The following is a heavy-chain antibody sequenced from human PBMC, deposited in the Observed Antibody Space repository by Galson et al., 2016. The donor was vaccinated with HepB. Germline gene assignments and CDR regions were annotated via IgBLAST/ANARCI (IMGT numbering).Heavy chain of an antibody. D-gene: IGHD3-10*01. J-gene: IGHJ3*02. CDR2: ILYDGSNK. CDR1: GFTLRSYG. CDR3: ARDPGNYYGSEDDAFDT. V-gene: IGHV3-33*05. Sequence: SLRLSCAASGFTLRSYGMHWVRQAPGKGLEWVAVILYDGSNKYYADSVKGRFTISRDTSKNTLYLQMNSLRPEDTAVYYCARDPGNYYGSEDDAFDTWGQGTMVTVSS.